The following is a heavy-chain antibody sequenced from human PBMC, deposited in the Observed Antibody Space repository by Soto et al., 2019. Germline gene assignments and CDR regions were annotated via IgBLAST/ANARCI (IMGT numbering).Heavy chain of an antibody. V-gene: IGHV3-30-3*01. CDR1: RFSFSTYA. J-gene: IGHJ3*02. Sequence: QVQLVESGGGVVQPGRSLRLSCAASRFSFSTYAIHWVRQAPGKGLEWVAGISYDGGNEYYADSVKGRFTISRDNSKSTLYLTMNGLGPDDTAVYYCARDRSGSHEIDDSLDIWGRGTMVTVSS. D-gene: IGHD1-26*01. CDR2: ISYDGGNE. CDR3: ARDRSGSHEIDDSLDI.